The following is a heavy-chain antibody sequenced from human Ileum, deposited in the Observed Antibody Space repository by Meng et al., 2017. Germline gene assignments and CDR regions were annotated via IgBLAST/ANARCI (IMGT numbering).Heavy chain of an antibody. CDR2: IYYSGST. V-gene: IGHV4-39*01. Sequence: QLQLQESGPGLVKPSETLSLTCTVSGGSISSSSYYWGWIRQPPGKGLEWIGSIYYSGSTYYNPSLKSRVTISVDTSKNQFSLKLSSVTAADTAVYYCAQLRITMTLGGFRTGWFDPWGQGTLVTVSS. CDR3: AQLRITMTLGGFRTGWFDP. D-gene: IGHD3-22*01. CDR1: GGSISSSSYY. J-gene: IGHJ5*02.